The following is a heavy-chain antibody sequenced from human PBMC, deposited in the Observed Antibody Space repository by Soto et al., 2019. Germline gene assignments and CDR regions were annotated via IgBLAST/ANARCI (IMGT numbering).Heavy chain of an antibody. Sequence: GGSLRLSCSASGFTFSSYAMHWVRQAPGKGLEYVSAISSNGGSTYYADSVKGRFTISRDNSKNTLYLQMSSLRAEDTAVYYCVKGDIVATMRYYYGMDVWGQGTTVTVSS. J-gene: IGHJ6*02. CDR3: VKGDIVATMRYYYGMDV. D-gene: IGHD5-12*01. CDR1: GFTFSSYA. V-gene: IGHV3-64D*08. CDR2: ISSNGGST.